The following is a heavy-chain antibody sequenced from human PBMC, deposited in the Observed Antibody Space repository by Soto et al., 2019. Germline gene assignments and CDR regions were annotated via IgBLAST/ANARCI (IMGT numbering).Heavy chain of an antibody. CDR2: IYPGDSDT. V-gene: IGHV5-51*01. CDR3: ARPVSAVAGYNWFDP. D-gene: IGHD6-19*01. Sequence: GESLKISCKGSGYSFTSYWIGWVRQMPGKGLEWMGIIYPGDSDTRYSPSFQGQVTISADRSISTAYLQWSSLKASDTAMYYCARPVSAVAGYNWFDPWGQGTLVTVSS. J-gene: IGHJ5*02. CDR1: GYSFTSYW.